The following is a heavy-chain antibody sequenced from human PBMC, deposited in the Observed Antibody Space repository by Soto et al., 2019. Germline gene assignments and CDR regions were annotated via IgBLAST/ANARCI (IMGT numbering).Heavy chain of an antibody. CDR2: ISRSGDTT. D-gene: IGHD2-21*01. J-gene: IGHJ6*02. Sequence: VGSLRLSCAASGFTFSDFAMSWVRQAPGKGLEWVSTISRSGDTTYYAASVRGRLTVSRDNSKNALYLQLNSLRAEDTAVYYCARPFPDKTYYYSGMDVWGQGTTVTV. V-gene: IGHV3-23*01. CDR3: ARPFPDKTYYYSGMDV. CDR1: GFTFSDFA.